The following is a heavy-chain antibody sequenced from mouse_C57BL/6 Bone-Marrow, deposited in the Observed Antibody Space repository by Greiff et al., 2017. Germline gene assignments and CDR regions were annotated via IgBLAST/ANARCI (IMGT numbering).Heavy chain of an antibody. V-gene: IGHV1-4*01. CDR3: AKLGHAMDY. CDR1: GYTFTSYT. J-gene: IGHJ4*01. Sequence: QVQLQQSGAELARPGASVKMSCKASGYTFTSYTMHWVKQRPGQGLEWIGYINPSSGYTKYNQKFKDKATLTADKSSSTAYMQLRSLTSEDSAVYYCAKLGHAMDYWGQGTSVTVSS. D-gene: IGHD4-1*01. CDR2: INPSSGYT.